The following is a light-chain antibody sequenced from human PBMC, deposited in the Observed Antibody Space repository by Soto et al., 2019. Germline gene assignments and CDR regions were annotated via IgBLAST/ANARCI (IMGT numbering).Light chain of an antibody. CDR3: AAWDDSPSGRSWV. J-gene: IGLJ3*02. CDR1: SSNIGSNN. CDR2: PNS. Sequence: SVLTQSPSVSGTPGQRVSISCSGSSSNIGSNNVYWYQQFPGSAPKFLIYPNSPRPSGVPDRFSASKSGTSASLVISGLRSEDEATYYCAAWDDSPSGRSWVFGGGTKLTVL. V-gene: IGLV1-47*01.